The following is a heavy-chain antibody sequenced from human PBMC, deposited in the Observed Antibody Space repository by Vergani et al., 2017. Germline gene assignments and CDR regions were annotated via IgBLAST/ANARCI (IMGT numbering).Heavy chain of an antibody. CDR3: ARVKTTVVTINWYFDL. J-gene: IGHJ2*01. D-gene: IGHD4-23*01. Sequence: QLQLQESGPGLVKPSETLSLTCTVSGGSISSSSYYWGWIRQPPGKGLEWIGSIYYSGSTYYNPSLKSRVTISVDTSKNQFSLKLSSVTAADTAVYYCARVKTTVVTINWYFDLWGRGTLVTVSS. CDR1: GGSISSSSYY. V-gene: IGHV4-39*01. CDR2: IYYSGST.